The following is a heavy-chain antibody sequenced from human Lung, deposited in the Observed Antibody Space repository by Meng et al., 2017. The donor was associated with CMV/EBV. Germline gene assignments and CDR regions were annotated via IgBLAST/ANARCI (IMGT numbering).Heavy chain of an antibody. CDR2: INHSGST. D-gene: IGHD3-3*01. Sequence: GSFGGYYWSWIRQPPGKGLEWIGEINHSGSTNYNPSLKSRVTISVDTSKNQFSLKLSSVTAADTAVYYCARALRFLEWEDYYGMDVWGQGTTVTVSS. J-gene: IGHJ6*02. V-gene: IGHV4-34*01. CDR1: GSFGGYY. CDR3: ARALRFLEWEDYYGMDV.